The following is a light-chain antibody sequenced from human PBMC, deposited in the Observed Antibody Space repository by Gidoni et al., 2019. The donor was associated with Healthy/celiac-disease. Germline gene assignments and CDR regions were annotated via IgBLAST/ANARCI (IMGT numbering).Light chain of an antibody. CDR1: QSVLYSSNNKNY. Sequence: DIVMTQSPDYLAVSRGERATINCKSSQSVLYSSNNKNYLAWYQQKPGQPPKLLIYWASTRESGVPDRFSGSVSFTDFTLTISSLQAEDVAVYYCQQYYSTPPSTFGQGTKLELQ. V-gene: IGKV4-1*01. CDR3: QQYYSTPPST. J-gene: IGKJ2*01. CDR2: WAS.